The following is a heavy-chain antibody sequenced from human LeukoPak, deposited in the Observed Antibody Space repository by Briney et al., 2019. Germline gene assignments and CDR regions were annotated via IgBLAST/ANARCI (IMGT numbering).Heavy chain of an antibody. V-gene: IGHV1-18*01. CDR3: ARSKEVIVVQKCYFDY. J-gene: IGHJ4*02. Sequence: ASVKVSCKASGYTFTSYGISWVRQAPGQGLEWMGWISAYNGNTNYAQKLQGRVTMTTDTSTSTAYMELRSLRSDDTAVYYCARSKEVIVVQKCYFDYWGQGTLVTVSS. D-gene: IGHD2-21*01. CDR1: GYTFTSYG. CDR2: ISAYNGNT.